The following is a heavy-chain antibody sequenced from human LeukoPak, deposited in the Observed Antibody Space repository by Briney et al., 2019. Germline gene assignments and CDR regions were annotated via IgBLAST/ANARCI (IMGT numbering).Heavy chain of an antibody. CDR3: ARGYSGYAPGAFDI. J-gene: IGHJ3*02. V-gene: IGHV3-21*01. D-gene: IGHD5-12*01. Sequence: PGGSLRLSCASSGFTFSSYSMNWVRQAPGKGLEWVSSISSSSSYIYYADSVKGRFTISRDNAKNSLYLQMNSLRAEDTAVYYCARGYSGYAPGAFDIWGQGTMVTVSS. CDR2: ISSSSSYI. CDR1: GFTFSSYS.